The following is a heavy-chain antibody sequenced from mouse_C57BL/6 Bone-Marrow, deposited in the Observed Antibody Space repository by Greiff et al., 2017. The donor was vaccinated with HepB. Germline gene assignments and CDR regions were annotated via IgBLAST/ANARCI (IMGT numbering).Heavy chain of an antibody. V-gene: IGHV5-9*01. Sequence: EVQLQESGGGLVKPGGSLKLSCAASGFTFSSYTMSWVRQTPEKRLEWVATISGGGGNTYYPDSVKGRFTISRDNAKNTLYLQMSSLRSEDTALYYCARPYGSSPAWFAYWGQGTLVTVSA. D-gene: IGHD1-1*01. CDR2: ISGGGGNT. J-gene: IGHJ3*01. CDR1: GFTFSSYT. CDR3: ARPYGSSPAWFAY.